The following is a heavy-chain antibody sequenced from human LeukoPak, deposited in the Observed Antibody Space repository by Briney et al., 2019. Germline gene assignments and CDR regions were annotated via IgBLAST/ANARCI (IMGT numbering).Heavy chain of an antibody. CDR1: GGTFSSYA. D-gene: IGHD5-18*01. CDR2: IIPILGIA. Sequence: ASVKVSCKASGGTFSSYAISWVRQAPGQGLEWMGRIIPILGIANYAQKFQGRVTITADNSTSTAYMELSSLRSEDTAVYYCARGGSYGFYFDYWGQGTLVTVSS. V-gene: IGHV1-69*04. CDR3: ARGGSYGFYFDY. J-gene: IGHJ4*02.